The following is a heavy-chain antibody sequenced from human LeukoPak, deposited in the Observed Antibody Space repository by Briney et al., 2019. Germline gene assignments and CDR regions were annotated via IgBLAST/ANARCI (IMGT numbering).Heavy chain of an antibody. Sequence: ASVEVSCKASGYTFTSYYMHWVRQAPGQGLEWMGMINPSGGSTSYAQKFQGRVTMTRDTSTSTVCMEVSSLRSEDTAVYYCARDRYCSGGSCYLTLDYWGQGTLVTVSS. D-gene: IGHD2-15*01. J-gene: IGHJ4*02. CDR2: INPSGGST. CDR3: ARDRYCSGGSCYLTLDY. CDR1: GYTFTSYY. V-gene: IGHV1-46*01.